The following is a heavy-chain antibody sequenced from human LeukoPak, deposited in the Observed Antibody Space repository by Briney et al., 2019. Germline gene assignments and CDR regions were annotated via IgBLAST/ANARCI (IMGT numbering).Heavy chain of an antibody. D-gene: IGHD2/OR15-2a*01. J-gene: IGHJ4*02. V-gene: IGHV6-1*01. Sequence: SQTLSLTCAISGDSVSSNSAAWNWLRQSPSRGLEWLGRTYYRSKWYYDYAVSVKSRITINPDTSKNQFSLQLNSVTPEDTAVYYCGRTSTSHFDYWGQGTLVTASS. CDR3: GRTSTSHFDY. CDR1: GDSVSSNSAA. CDR2: TYYRSKWYY.